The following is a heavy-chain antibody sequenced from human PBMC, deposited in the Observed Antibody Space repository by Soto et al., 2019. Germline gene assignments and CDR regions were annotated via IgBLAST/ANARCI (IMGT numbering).Heavy chain of an antibody. CDR1: GYSFDGYW. CDR3: ARGPPADR. V-gene: IGHV5-10-1*04. CDR2: IDPSDSQT. J-gene: IGHJ5*02. D-gene: IGHD2-2*01. Sequence: SLKISCKGSGYSFDGYWITWVRQKPGKGLEWMGRIDPSDSQTYYSPSFQGQVTISADKSISTAYLQWSSLKASDSAMDYWARGPPADRWGQGTLVTVSS.